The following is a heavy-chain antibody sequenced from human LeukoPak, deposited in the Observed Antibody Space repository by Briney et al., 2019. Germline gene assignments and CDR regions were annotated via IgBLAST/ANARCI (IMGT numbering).Heavy chain of an antibody. Sequence: SETLSLTCTVSGGSISSYYWSWIRQPPGKGLEWIGYTYYSGSTNYNPSRKSRVTISVDTSKNQFSLKLSSVTAADTAVYYCARLRDGYNDAFDSWGQGTMVTVSS. CDR1: GGSISSYY. CDR3: ARLRDGYNDAFDS. V-gene: IGHV4-59*01. D-gene: IGHD5-24*01. CDR2: TYYSGST. J-gene: IGHJ3*02.